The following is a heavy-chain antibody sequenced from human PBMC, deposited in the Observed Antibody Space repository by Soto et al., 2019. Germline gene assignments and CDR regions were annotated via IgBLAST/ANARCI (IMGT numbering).Heavy chain of an antibody. CDR3: AHSSYDFWSGYRGAVDY. J-gene: IGHJ4*02. Sequence: QITLKESGPTLVKPTQTLTLTCTFSGFSLSTSGVGVGWIRQPPGKALEWLALIYWDDDERYSPSLKSRLTITKDTSKNQVVLTMTNMDPVDTATYYCAHSSYDFWSGYRGAVDYWSQGTLVTVSS. CDR2: IYWDDDE. CDR1: GFSLSTSGVG. D-gene: IGHD3-3*01. V-gene: IGHV2-5*02.